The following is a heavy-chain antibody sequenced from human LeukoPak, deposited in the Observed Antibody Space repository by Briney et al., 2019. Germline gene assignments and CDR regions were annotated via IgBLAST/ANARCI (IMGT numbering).Heavy chain of an antibody. Sequence: PGGSLRLSCAASGFTFSNARMSWVRQAPGKGLEWVGRIKSKTDGGTTDYAAPVEGRFTISRDDSKNTLYLQMNSLKTEDTAVYYCTALDTAMVTGVDYWGQGTLVTVSS. CDR2: IKSKTDGGTT. D-gene: IGHD5-18*01. CDR3: TALDTAMVTGVDY. CDR1: GFTFSNAR. V-gene: IGHV3-15*01. J-gene: IGHJ4*02.